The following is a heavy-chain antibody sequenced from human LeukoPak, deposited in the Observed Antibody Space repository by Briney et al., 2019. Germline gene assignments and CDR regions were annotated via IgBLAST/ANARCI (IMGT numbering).Heavy chain of an antibody. CDR3: ARDDCGDTCYPGGY. Sequence: GASVKVSCKASGYTFTNYVIHCVRQAPGQRPEWMGWINAGNGDTKYSHHFQGRVTITRDTSASTAYMEMSSLTSEDTALYYCARDDCGDTCYPGGYWGRGTLVTVSS. D-gene: IGHD2-21*01. CDR2: INAGNGDT. CDR1: GYTFTNYV. V-gene: IGHV1-3*01. J-gene: IGHJ4*02.